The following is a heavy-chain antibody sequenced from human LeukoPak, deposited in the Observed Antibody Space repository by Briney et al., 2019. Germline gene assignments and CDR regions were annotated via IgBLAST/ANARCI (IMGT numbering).Heavy chain of an antibody. CDR3: ARARGGDCSSTSCYNYFDY. J-gene: IGHJ4*02. V-gene: IGHV1-18*01. Sequence: ASVKVSCKASGYTFTRYGISWVRQAPGQGLEWMGWISAYNGNTNYAQKLQGRVTMTTDTSTSTAYMELRSLRSDDTAVYYCARARGGDCSSTSCYNYFDYWGQGTLVTVSS. CDR2: ISAYNGNT. CDR1: GYTFTRYG. D-gene: IGHD2-2*02.